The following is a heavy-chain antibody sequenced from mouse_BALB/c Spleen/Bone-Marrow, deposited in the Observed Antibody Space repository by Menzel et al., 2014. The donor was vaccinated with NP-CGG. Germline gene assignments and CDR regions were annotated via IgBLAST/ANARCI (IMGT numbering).Heavy chain of an antibody. CDR3: ARGNYGNYVDYFDY. J-gene: IGHJ2*01. CDR1: GFTFSSYG. Sequence: EVHLVESGGGLVQPGGSLKLSCAASGFTFSSYGTSWVRQTPDKRLELVASINSNGGSTYYPDSVKGRFTISRDNAKKTLSLQMSSLKSEDTAVYYCARGNYGNYVDYFDYWGQGTTLTVSS. CDR2: INSNGGST. V-gene: IGHV5-6-3*01. D-gene: IGHD2-1*01.